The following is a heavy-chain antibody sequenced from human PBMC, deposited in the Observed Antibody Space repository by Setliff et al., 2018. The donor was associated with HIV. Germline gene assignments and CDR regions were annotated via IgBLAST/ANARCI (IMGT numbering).Heavy chain of an antibody. CDR1: GDSISDGNY. D-gene: IGHD1-26*01. CDR2: IYYSGNF. J-gene: IGHJ6*02. Sequence: SETLSLTCTISGDSISDGNYWAWIRQTPGKGLEWIGNIYYSGNFYYNPSLKSRITISTDTSKNQFSLRLNSVTAADTAVYYCARDRLSYNFYYYGMDVWGQGTTVTVSS. CDR3: ARDRLSYNFYYYGMDV. V-gene: IGHV4-38-2*02.